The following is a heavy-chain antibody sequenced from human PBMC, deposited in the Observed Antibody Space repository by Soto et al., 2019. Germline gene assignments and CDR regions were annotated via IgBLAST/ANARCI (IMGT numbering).Heavy chain of an antibody. CDR3: XXXRLYESNTQYYNYGXDV. V-gene: IGHV3-30-3*01. D-gene: IGHD3-22*01. J-gene: IGHJ6*02. CDR1: GFTFTSYA. CDR2: ISYDGSKK. Sequence: LVESGGGVVQPGRSLRVSCAASGFTFTSYAMHWVRQAPGKGLEWVATISYDGSKKDYADSVKGRFTISRDNSKNTLYLQMNSLRAEDTAVYYCXXXRLYESNTQYYNYGXDVWGQGTTV.